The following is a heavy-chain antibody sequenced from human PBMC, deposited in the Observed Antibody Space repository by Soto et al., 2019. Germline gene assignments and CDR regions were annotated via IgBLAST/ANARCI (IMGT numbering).Heavy chain of an antibody. V-gene: IGHV3-53*01. CDR1: GFTVTNKY. CDR2: IYSGGAT. Sequence: EVQLVESGGNLIQPGGSLRLSCAASGFTVTNKYMTWVRQAPGKGLEWVSLIYSGGATSYADSVKGRFTISRDNTKDIMYPQANSMIAEDSAVYYCARVYYGDYGGYFDLWGRGTLVTVSS. J-gene: IGHJ2*01. D-gene: IGHD4-17*01. CDR3: ARVYYGDYGGYFDL.